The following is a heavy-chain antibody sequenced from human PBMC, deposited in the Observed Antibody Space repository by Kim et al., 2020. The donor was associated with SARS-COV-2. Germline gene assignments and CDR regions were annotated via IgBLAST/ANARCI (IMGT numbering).Heavy chain of an antibody. V-gene: IGHV3-23*01. J-gene: IGHJ4*02. CDR3: AKDGAYCGSSTSCPNDY. CDR1: GFTFSSYA. CDR2: ISGSGGST. Sequence: GGSLRLSCAASGFTFSSYAMSWVRQAPGKGLEWVSAISGSGGSTYYADSVKGRFTISRDNSKNTLYLQMNSLRAEDTAVYYCAKDGAYCGSSTSCPNDYWGQGTLVTVSS. D-gene: IGHD2-2*01.